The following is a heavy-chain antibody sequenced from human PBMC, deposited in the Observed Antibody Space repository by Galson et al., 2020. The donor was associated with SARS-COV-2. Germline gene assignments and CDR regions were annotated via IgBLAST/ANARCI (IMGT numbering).Heavy chain of an antibody. J-gene: IGHJ4*02. CDR2: IYGIGST. CDR1: GYSITSGDY. Sequence: ASETLSLTCTVSGYSITSGDYWGWIRQPPGKGLEWIGTIYGIGSTYYNPSLKSRVTISVDTSKNQFSLKLRSLTAADTALYYCARLSSSWYEGFDSWGQGTLVTVSS. D-gene: IGHD6-13*01. V-gene: IGHV4-38-2*02. CDR3: ARLSSSWYEGFDS.